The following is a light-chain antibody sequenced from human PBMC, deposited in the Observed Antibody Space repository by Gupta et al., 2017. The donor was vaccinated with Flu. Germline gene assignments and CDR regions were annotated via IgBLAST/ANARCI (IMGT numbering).Light chain of an antibody. Sequence: ISCTGTSSDVGGYDYVSWYQQHPGKGPKIMIYDVTKRPSGVPDRFSGAKSGNTAFLTVSGLQAEEDADYYCCSYAGSYAGNYYLFGGGTKLTVL. CDR3: CSYAGSYAGNYYL. V-gene: IGLV2-11*01. CDR1: SSDVGGYDY. CDR2: DVT. J-gene: IGLJ2*01.